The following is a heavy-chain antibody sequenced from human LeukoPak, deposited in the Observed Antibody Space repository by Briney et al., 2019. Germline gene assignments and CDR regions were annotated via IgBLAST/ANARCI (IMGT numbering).Heavy chain of an antibody. CDR2: ISGSGGST. J-gene: IGHJ4*02. CDR1: GLTFSSYA. Sequence: GGSLRLSCAASGLTFSSYAMSWVRQAPGKGLEWVSAISGSGGSTYYADSVKGRFTISRDNSKNTLYLQMNSLRAEDTAVYYCASYYYDSSGYYYRPAYYFDYWGQGTLVTVSS. V-gene: IGHV3-23*01. D-gene: IGHD3-22*01. CDR3: ASYYYDSSGYYYRPAYYFDY.